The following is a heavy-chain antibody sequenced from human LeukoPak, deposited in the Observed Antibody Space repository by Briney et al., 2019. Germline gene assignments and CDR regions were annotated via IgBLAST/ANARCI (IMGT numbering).Heavy chain of an antibody. CDR1: GFTFTSYT. V-gene: IGHV3-21*01. CDR3: ARDSRTVYYYYGMDV. Sequence: GGSLRLSCAASGFTFTSYTMNWVRQAPGKGLEWVSSISGSNSDISYADSVKGRFTISRDNAKNSLYLQMNSQRAEDTAVYYCARDSRTVYYYYGMDVWGQGTTVTVSS. J-gene: IGHJ6*02. CDR2: ISGSNSDI.